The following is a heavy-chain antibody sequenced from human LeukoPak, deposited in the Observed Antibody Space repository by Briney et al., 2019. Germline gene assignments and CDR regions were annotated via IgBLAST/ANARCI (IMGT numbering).Heavy chain of an antibody. J-gene: IGHJ4*02. CDR1: GFPYSRYA. Sequence: GGSLRLSCAASGFPYSRYAMSWVRQAPGKGLEWVSAISGSGGSTYYADSVKGRFTISRDNSKNTLYLQMNSLRAEDTAVFYCAKGPSGYKYYFDYWGQGTLVTVSS. D-gene: IGHD5-12*01. V-gene: IGHV3-23*01. CDR2: ISGSGGST. CDR3: AKGPSGYKYYFDY.